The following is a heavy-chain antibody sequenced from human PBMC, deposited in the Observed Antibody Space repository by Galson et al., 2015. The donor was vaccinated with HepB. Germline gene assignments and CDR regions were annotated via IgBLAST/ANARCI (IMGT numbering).Heavy chain of an antibody. D-gene: IGHD3-9*01. J-gene: IGHJ5*02. V-gene: IGHV4-34*01. CDR1: GGSFSGYY. CDR2: INYGGTT. Sequence: ETLSLTCAVYGGSFSGYYWSWIRQAPGKGLEWIGEINYGGTTHYNPSLKSRVTISVDTSKNQFSLKLSSVTAADTAVYYCARRLYLNGYYSGSWGQGTLVTVSS. CDR3: ARRLYLNGYYSGS.